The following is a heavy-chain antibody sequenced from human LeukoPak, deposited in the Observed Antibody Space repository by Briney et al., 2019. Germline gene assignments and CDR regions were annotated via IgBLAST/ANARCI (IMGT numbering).Heavy chain of an antibody. CDR1: GYTFTSYD. CDR2: MNPNSGNT. CDR3: ARQEAPYYDFWSGYSNWFDP. J-gene: IGHJ5*02. V-gene: IGHV1-8*01. Sequence: GASVKVSCKASGYTFTSYDINWVRQAPGQGLEWMGWMNPNSGNTAYAQKFQGRVTMTRNTSISTAYMELSSLRSEDTAVYYCARQEAPYYDFWSGYSNWFDPWGQGTLVTVSS. D-gene: IGHD3-3*01.